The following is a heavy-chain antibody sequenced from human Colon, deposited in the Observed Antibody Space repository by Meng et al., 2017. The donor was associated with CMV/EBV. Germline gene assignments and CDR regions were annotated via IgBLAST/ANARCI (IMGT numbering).Heavy chain of an antibody. CDR1: GLTLSSMY. CDR2: FYSGNTT. J-gene: IGHJ4*02. D-gene: IGHD6-19*01. Sequence: GESLKISCAGSGLTLSSMYMHWVRQAPGKGLEWVSVFYSGNTTDYADSLKGRFTVSRDNAKNSLSLQMNSLRAEDTAVYYCARSKMRQWLVRDRYFDHWGQGMLVTVSS. V-gene: IGHV3-53*01. CDR3: ARSKMRQWLVRDRYFDH.